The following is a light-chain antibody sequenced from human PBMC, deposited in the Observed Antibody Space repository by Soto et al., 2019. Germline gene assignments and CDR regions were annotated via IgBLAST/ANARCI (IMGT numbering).Light chain of an antibody. CDR1: QSVSSN. V-gene: IGKV3-15*01. CDR2: GAS. Sequence: EILMTKSPSSLSVSPGENATVSCRASQSVSSNLAWYQQKPGQAPRLLIYGASTRATGIPARFSGSGSGTEFTLTISILQSEDFAVYYCQQYHNWWTFGQGTKVDIK. J-gene: IGKJ1*01. CDR3: QQYHNWWT.